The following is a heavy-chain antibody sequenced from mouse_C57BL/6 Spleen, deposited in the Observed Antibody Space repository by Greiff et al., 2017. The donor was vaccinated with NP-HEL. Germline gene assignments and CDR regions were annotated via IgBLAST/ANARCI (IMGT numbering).Heavy chain of an antibody. V-gene: IGHV14-4*01. CDR2: IDPENGDT. CDR3: TTSANWDVWFAY. CDR1: GFNIKDDY. D-gene: IGHD4-1*01. Sequence: VQLQQSGAELVRPGASVKLSCTASGFNIKDDYMHWVKQRPEQGLEWIGWIDPENGDTEYASKFQGKATITADTSSNTAYLQLSSLTSEDTAVYYCTTSANWDVWFAYWGQGTLVTVSA. J-gene: IGHJ3*01.